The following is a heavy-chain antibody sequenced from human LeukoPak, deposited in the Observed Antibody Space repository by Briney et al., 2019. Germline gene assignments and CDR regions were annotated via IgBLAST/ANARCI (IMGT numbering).Heavy chain of an antibody. V-gene: IGHV4-34*01. CDR2: INHSGST. D-gene: IGHD3-10*01. CDR3: ARDSGTTGEVKFDP. J-gene: IGHJ5*02. CDR1: GGSLYGYF. Sequence: SETLSLTCAVSGGSLYGYFWSWIRQPPGKGLEWIGEINHSGSTNYNPSLKSRVTISVDTSKNHFSLKLSSMTAADTAVYYCARDSGTTGEVKFDPWGQGTLVTVSS.